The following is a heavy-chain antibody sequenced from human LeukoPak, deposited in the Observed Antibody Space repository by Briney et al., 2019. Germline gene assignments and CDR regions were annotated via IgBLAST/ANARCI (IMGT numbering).Heavy chain of an antibody. J-gene: IGHJ4*02. CDR1: GYSIGSGYY. CDR2: IYHSGST. Sequence: PSETLSLTCIVSGYSIGSGYYWGWIRQPPGKGLEWIGSIYHSGSTYYNPSLKSRVTISVDTSKNQFSLKLSSVTAADTAVYYCARGKRELHFFDYWGQGTLVTVSS. V-gene: IGHV4-38-2*02. D-gene: IGHD1-26*01. CDR3: ARGKRELHFFDY.